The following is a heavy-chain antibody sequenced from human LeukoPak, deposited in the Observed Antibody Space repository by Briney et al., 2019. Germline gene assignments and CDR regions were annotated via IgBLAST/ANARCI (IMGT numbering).Heavy chain of an antibody. CDR3: ARENDYGGNDHGFDP. CDR2: IRYDENNK. Sequence: GGSLRLSCAASGFSFDSSGMHWVRQAPGKGLEWVAFIRYDENNKFYADSVKGRFTISRDSSKNTLSLQMNSLRAEDTAMYYCARENDYGGNDHGFDPWGQGTLVTVSS. D-gene: IGHD4-23*01. CDR1: GFSFDSSG. J-gene: IGHJ5*02. V-gene: IGHV3-30*02.